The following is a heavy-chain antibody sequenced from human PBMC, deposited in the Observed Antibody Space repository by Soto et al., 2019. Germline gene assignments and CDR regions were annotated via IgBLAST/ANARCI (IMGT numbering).Heavy chain of an antibody. D-gene: IGHD3-22*01. V-gene: IGHV1-2*02. J-gene: IGHJ4*02. CDR1: GYTFTSYY. Sequence: ASVKVSCKASGYTFTSYYIHWVRQAPGQGLEWMGWINPITGGTNYAPKFQGRVTMTRDTSITTAYMEVSRLRSDDTAVYYCARNYYDSSDRDYLDYWGQGTPVTVSS. CDR3: ARNYYDSSDRDYLDY. CDR2: INPITGGT.